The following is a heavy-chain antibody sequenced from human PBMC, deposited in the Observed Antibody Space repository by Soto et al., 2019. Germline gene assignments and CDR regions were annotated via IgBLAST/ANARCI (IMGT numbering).Heavy chain of an antibody. Sequence: SETLSLTCTVSADSSSFSNYYWGWIRQPPGKGLQWIGSLSYNGGTFYNPSLKGRVAISVDTSKKQSSLQVTAMTAADTAVYYCARDSRPDYGDRLRYYYYYGMDVWGQGTTVTVSS. CDR3: ARDSRPDYGDRLRYYYYYGMDV. D-gene: IGHD4-17*01. CDR2: LSYNGGT. V-gene: IGHV4-39*02. CDR1: ADSSSFSNYY. J-gene: IGHJ6*02.